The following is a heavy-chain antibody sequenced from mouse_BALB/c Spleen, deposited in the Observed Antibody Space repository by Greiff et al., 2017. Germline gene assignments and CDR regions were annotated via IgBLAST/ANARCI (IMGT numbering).Heavy chain of an antibody. J-gene: IGHJ3*01. D-gene: IGHD2-3*01. V-gene: IGHV5-4*02. Sequence: EGMLVESGGGLVKPGGSLKLSCAASGFTFSDYYMYWVRQTPEKRLEWVATISDGGSYTYYPDSVKGRFTISRDNAKNNLYLQMSSLKSEDTAMYYCARGDDGAYWGQGTLVTVSA. CDR3: ARGDDGAY. CDR2: ISDGGSYT. CDR1: GFTFSDYY.